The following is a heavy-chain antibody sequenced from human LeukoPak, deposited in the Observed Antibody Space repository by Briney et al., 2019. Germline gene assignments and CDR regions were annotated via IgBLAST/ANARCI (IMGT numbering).Heavy chain of an antibody. Sequence: GRSLRLSCAASGFTFSSYWMSWVRQAPGKGLEWVANIKQDGSEKYYVDSVKGRFTISRDNAKNSLYLQMNSLRAEDTAVYYCARATRGYDWEICHFDYWGQGTLVTVSS. J-gene: IGHJ4*02. D-gene: IGHD5-12*01. V-gene: IGHV3-7*04. CDR3: ARATRGYDWEICHFDY. CDR1: GFTFSSYW. CDR2: IKQDGSEK.